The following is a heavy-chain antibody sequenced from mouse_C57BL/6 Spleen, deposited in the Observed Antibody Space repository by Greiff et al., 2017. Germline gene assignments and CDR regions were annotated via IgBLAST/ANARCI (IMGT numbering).Heavy chain of an antibody. CDR1: GFTFSNYW. J-gene: IGHJ4*01. CDR2: IRLKSDNYAT. CDR3: CVLLRYYYAMDY. Sequence: EVKLVESGGGLVQPGGSMKLSCVASGFTFSNYWMNWVRQSPEKGLEWVAQIRLKSDNYATHYAESVKGRFTISRDDSKSSVYLQMNNLRAEDTGIYYCCVLLRYYYAMDYWGQGTSVTVSS. D-gene: IGHD1-1*01. V-gene: IGHV6-3*01.